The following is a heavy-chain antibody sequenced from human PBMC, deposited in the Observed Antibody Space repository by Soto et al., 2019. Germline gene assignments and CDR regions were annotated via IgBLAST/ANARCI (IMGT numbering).Heavy chain of an antibody. CDR3: AKDLFGGPTVVTPLDY. J-gene: IGHJ4*02. CDR1: GFTFSSYG. Sequence: GGSLRLSCAASGFTFSSYGMHWVRQAPGKGLEWVAVISYDGSNKYYADSVKGRFTISRDNSKNTLYLQMNSLRAEDTAVYYCAKDLFGGPTVVTPLDYWGQGTLVTVSS. D-gene: IGHD4-17*01. CDR2: ISYDGSNK. V-gene: IGHV3-30*18.